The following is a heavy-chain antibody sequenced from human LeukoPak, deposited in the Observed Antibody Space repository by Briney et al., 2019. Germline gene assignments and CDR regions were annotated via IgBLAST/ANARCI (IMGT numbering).Heavy chain of an antibody. CDR1: GGTFSSYA. D-gene: IGHD3-16*02. V-gene: IGHV1-69*06. CDR2: IIPIFGTA. Sequence: ASVKVSCKASGGTFSSYAICWVRQAPGQGLEWMGGIIPIFGTANYAQKFQGRVTITADKSTSTAYMELSSLRSEDTAVYYCAIIPGAVIARNDYWGQGTLVTVSS. CDR3: AIIPGAVIARNDY. J-gene: IGHJ4*02.